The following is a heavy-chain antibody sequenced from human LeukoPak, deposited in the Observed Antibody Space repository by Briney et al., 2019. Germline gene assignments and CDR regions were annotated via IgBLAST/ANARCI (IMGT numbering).Heavy chain of an antibody. J-gene: IGHJ4*02. CDR2: ISGSGGST. Sequence: GGSLRLSCAASGFTFSSYAMSWVRQAPGKGLEWVSAISGSGGSTYYADSVKGWFTISRDNSKNTLYLQMNSLRAEDTAVYYCAKSRRDGYKYYFDYWGQGTLVTVSS. CDR1: GFTFSSYA. D-gene: IGHD5-24*01. V-gene: IGHV3-23*01. CDR3: AKSRRDGYKYYFDY.